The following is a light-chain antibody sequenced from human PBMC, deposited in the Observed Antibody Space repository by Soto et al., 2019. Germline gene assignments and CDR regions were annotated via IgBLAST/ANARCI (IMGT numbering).Light chain of an antibody. CDR1: SSDVGGYNY. J-gene: IGLJ1*01. V-gene: IGLV2-8*01. CDR2: EVS. Sequence: QSFLTQPPSASGSPGQSVTISCTGTSSDVGGYNYVSWYQQHPGKAPKLMIYEVSKRPSGVPDRFSGSKSGNTASLTVSGLQDEDDADYYCSSYAGSNNYVFGTGTKLTVL. CDR3: SSYAGSNNYV.